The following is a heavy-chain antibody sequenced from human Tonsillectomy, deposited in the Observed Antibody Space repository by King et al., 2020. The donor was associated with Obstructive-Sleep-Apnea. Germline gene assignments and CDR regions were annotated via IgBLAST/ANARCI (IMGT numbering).Heavy chain of an antibody. D-gene: IGHD3-10*01. CDR2: IYPGDSVT. J-gene: IGHJ4*02. CDR3: ARSPNMNVGWFFDY. CDR1: GYSFTSYW. Sequence: QLVQSGAEVKKPGESLKISCKGSGYSFTSYWIAWVRQMPGKDLEWMGIIYPGDSVTRYSPAFQGQVTISADKSIRTAYLQWSSRKASDTAMFYCARSPNMNVGWFFDYWGQGTLVTVSS. V-gene: IGHV5-51*01.